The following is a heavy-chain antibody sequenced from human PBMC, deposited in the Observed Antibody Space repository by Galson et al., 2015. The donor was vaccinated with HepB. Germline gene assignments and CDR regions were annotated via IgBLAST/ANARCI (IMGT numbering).Heavy chain of an antibody. CDR2: VYDNGRS. V-gene: IGHV4-59*08. CDR3: ARRAYETDWFDS. D-gene: IGHD3-22*01. Sequence: SETLSLTCTVSGVSISSYYWSWIRQPPGKGLEWIGYVYDNGRSYYNPSLKSRFTISVDMSNNRFSLEVRSVTAADTATYYRARRAYETDWFDSWGQGTLVTVSP. J-gene: IGHJ5*01. CDR1: GVSISSYY.